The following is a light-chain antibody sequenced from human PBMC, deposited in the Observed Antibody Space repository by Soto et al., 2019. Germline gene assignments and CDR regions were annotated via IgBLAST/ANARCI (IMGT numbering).Light chain of an antibody. CDR3: QSYASSLSGKVV. CDR1: SSNIGAGYD. CDR2: GNS. J-gene: IGLJ2*01. Sequence: QSVLTQPPSVSGAPGQRVTISCTGSSSNIGAGYDVHWYQQLPGTAPKLLIYGNSNRPSGVPDRFSGSKSGTSASLAITGLQAEDEADYYCQSYASSLSGKVVFGGGTKLTVL. V-gene: IGLV1-40*01.